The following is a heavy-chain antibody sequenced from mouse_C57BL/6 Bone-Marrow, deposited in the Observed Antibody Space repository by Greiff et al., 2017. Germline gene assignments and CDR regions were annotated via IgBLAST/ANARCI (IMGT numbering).Heavy chain of an antibody. J-gene: IGHJ1*03. D-gene: IGHD2-2*01. CDR1: GYTFTSYW. CDR3: GDYGCDGPCWYFDV. CDR2: INPSNGGT. Sequence: QVQLQQPGPELVKPGASVKLSCKASGYTFTSYWMHWVKQRPGQGLEWIGNINPSNGGTKYNEKFKSKATLTVDKSSSTAYMQLSSLPSEDSAVYYGGDYGCDGPCWYFDVWGTGTTVTVSS. V-gene: IGHV1-53*01.